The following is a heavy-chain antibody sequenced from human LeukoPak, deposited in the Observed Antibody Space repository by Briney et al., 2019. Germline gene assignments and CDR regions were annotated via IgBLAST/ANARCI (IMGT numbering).Heavy chain of an antibody. Sequence: PSETLSLICTVSGGPIRNSYWSWVRHSAGTGMQWIGRIHGTLGSTNHNPSLKSRVVMSLDTSSNQSSLRLSAMSAADTATYYCARIFDRDIWGQGTLVTVSP. J-gene: IGHJ3*02. CDR3: ARIFDRDI. D-gene: IGHD3-3*01. CDR2: IHGTLGST. CDR1: GGPIRNSY. V-gene: IGHV4-4*07.